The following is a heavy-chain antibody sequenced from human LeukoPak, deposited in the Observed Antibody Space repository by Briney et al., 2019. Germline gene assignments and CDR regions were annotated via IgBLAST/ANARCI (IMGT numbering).Heavy chain of an antibody. D-gene: IGHD3-22*01. J-gene: IGHJ4*02. Sequence: QAGGSLRLSCAASGFTVSSNYMSWVRQAPGKGLEWVSVIYSGGSTYYADSVKGRFTISRDNSKNTLYLQMNSLRAEDTAVYYCARSKLGGRSGYYDYWGQGTLVTVSS. CDR2: IYSGGST. CDR1: GFTVSSNY. V-gene: IGHV3-53*01. CDR3: ARSKLGGRSGYYDY.